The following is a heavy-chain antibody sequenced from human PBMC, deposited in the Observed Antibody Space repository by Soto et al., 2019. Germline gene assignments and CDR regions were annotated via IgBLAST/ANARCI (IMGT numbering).Heavy chain of an antibody. J-gene: IGHJ6*02. D-gene: IGHD4-17*01. Sequence: ASVKVSCKASGGTFSSYAISWVRQAPGQGLEWMGGIIPIFGTANYAQKFQGRVTITADKSTSTAYMELSSLRSEDTAVYYCAGVYGDYVRTYGYYGMDVWGQGTTVTVSS. CDR3: AGVYGDYVRTYGYYGMDV. CDR1: GGTFSSYA. CDR2: IIPIFGTA. V-gene: IGHV1-69*06.